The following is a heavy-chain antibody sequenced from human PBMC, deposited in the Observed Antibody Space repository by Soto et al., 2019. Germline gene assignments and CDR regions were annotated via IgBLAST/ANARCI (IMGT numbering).Heavy chain of an antibody. V-gene: IGHV3-23*01. CDR2: ISGSGGST. CDR1: GFTFSSYA. Sequence: EVQLLESGGGLVQPGGSLRLSCAASGFTFSSYAMSWVRQAPGKGLEWVSAISGSGGSTYYADSVKGRFTISRDNSKNTLYLQMNSLRAEDTAVYYCAKTYYGSGSYSWLAGGFDYWGQGTLVTVSS. D-gene: IGHD3-10*01. J-gene: IGHJ4*02. CDR3: AKTYYGSGSYSWLAGGFDY.